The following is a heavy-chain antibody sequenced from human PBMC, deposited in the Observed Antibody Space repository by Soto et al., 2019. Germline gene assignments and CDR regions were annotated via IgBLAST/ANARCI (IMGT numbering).Heavy chain of an antibody. J-gene: IGHJ5*02. Sequence: QVHLVQSGAEVKKPGSSVKVSCKASGGTFSSYAISWVRQAPGQGLEWMGGIIPIFGTANYAQKFQGRVTITADESTSKAYMELSSLRSEDTAVYYCARRSCCSSTSCYSWFDPWGQGTLVTVSS. V-gene: IGHV1-69*01. CDR2: IIPIFGTA. CDR3: ARRSCCSSTSCYSWFDP. CDR1: GGTFSSYA. D-gene: IGHD2-2*01.